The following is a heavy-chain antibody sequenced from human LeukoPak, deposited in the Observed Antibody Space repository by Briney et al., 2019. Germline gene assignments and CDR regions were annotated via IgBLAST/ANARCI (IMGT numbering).Heavy chain of an antibody. D-gene: IGHD5-12*01. Sequence: GGSLRLSCAASGFTFTDYYMTWIRQAPGKGLEWVSYITSSGSYTNYADSVKGRFTISRDNANNSLYLQMNSLRVEDSAVYYCARYPVGNYDSGFDYWGQGSQVTVSS. CDR1: GFTFTDYY. V-gene: IGHV3-11*06. CDR3: ARYPVGNYDSGFDY. J-gene: IGHJ4*02. CDR2: ITSSGSYT.